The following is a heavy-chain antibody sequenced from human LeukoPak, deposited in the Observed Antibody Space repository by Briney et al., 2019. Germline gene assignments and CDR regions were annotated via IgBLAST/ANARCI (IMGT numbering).Heavy chain of an antibody. Sequence: ASVKVSCKASGYTFTSYGISWVRQAPGQGLEWMGWISAYNGNTNYGQKLQGRVTMTTDTSTSTAYMELRSLRSEDTAVYYCARTPYCSSTSCHDATFDYWGQGTLVTVSS. CDR3: ARTPYCSSTSCHDATFDY. CDR1: GYTFTSYG. J-gene: IGHJ4*02. CDR2: ISAYNGNT. V-gene: IGHV1-18*01. D-gene: IGHD2-2*01.